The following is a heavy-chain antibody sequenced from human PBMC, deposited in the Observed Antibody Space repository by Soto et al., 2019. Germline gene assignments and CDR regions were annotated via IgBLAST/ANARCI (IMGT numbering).Heavy chain of an antibody. Sequence: GGSLRLSCAASGFTFSSYAMSWVRQAPGKGLEWVSAISGSGGSTYYADSVKGRFTISRDNSKNTLYLQMNSLRAEDTAVYYCAKDKWPGGKSGHWFDPWGQGTLVTVSS. J-gene: IGHJ5*02. D-gene: IGHD2-15*01. V-gene: IGHV3-23*01. CDR3: AKDKWPGGKSGHWFDP. CDR1: GFTFSSYA. CDR2: ISGSGGST.